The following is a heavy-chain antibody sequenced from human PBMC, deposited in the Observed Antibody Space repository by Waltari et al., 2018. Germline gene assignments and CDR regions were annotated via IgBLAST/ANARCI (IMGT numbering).Heavy chain of an antibody. Sequence: QVQLVQSGAEVKKPGSSVKVSCKASGGTFSRHGIGGVRQAPGQGREWMGGIMPLLGMSNYAQRFQGRVTITADKATSTVHMELSSLRVDDTAVYYCAVGATGYYFDYWGQGTLVTVSS. D-gene: IGHD1-26*01. CDR3: AVGATGYYFDY. CDR2: IMPLLGMS. J-gene: IGHJ4*02. CDR1: GGTFSRHG. V-gene: IGHV1-69*10.